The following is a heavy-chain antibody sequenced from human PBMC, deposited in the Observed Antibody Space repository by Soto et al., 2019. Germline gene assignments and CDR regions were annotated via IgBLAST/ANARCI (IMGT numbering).Heavy chain of an antibody. D-gene: IGHD5-12*01. V-gene: IGHV3-21*01. CDR1: GFTFSSYS. J-gene: IGHJ4*02. CDR2: ISSSSSYI. CDR3: ARGRDGYPADY. Sequence: EVQLVESGGGLVQPGGPLRLSCAASGFTFSSYSMNWVRQAPGKGLEWVSSISSSSSYIYYADSVKGRFTISRDNAKNSLYLQMNSLRAEDTAVYYCARGRDGYPADYWGQGTLVTVSS.